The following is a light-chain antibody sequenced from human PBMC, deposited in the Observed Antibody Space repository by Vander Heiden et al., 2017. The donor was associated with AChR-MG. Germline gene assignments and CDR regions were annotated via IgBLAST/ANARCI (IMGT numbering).Light chain of an antibody. Sequence: QSVLTQPPSVSRAPGPRVTISCTGSRSTIGAGYAVHWYQQFPGTAPKLLLNANTNRPPGVPDRFSGSKSGTSAALAITDRQAEDEADYYCQSYDNSLSGSVVFGGGTKLTVL. V-gene: IGLV1-40*01. J-gene: IGLJ2*01. CDR3: QSYDNSLSGSVV. CDR1: RSTIGAGYA. CDR2: ANT.